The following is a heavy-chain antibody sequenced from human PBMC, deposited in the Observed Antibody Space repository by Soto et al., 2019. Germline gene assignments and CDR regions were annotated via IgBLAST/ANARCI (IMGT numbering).Heavy chain of an antibody. D-gene: IGHD2-2*01. V-gene: IGHV4-30-4*01. Sequence: SETLSLTCTVSGGSISSGDYYWSWIRQPPGKGLEWIGYIYYSGSTYYNPSLKSRVTISVDASKNQFSLKLSSVTAADTAVYYCAREVGSSTSRVVTDYWGQGTLVTVSS. CDR1: GGSISSGDYY. CDR3: AREVGSSTSRVVTDY. J-gene: IGHJ4*02. CDR2: IYYSGST.